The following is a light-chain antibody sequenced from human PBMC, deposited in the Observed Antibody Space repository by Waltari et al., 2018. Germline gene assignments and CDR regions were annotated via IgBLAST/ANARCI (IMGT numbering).Light chain of an antibody. Sequence: EIVLTQSPGTLSLSPGYRATLSCWASQSVSNNYLAWYQQKPGQDPRLLIFGASSRATGIPDRFSGSGSGTDFTLTISRLEPEDFAVYSCQQYGRSPPTFGQGTKLEIK. CDR3: QQYGRSPPT. V-gene: IGKV3-20*01. CDR1: QSVSNNY. J-gene: IGKJ2*01. CDR2: GAS.